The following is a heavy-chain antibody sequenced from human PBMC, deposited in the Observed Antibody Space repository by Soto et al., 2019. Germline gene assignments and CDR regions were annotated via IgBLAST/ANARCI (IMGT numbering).Heavy chain of an antibody. CDR2: NSDYSGST. D-gene: IGHD6-19*01. J-gene: IGHJ6*02. CDR1: GYTFTSYG. Sequence: QVQLVQSGAEVKKPGASVRVSCEASGYTFTSYGISWVRQAPGQGLEWMGWNSDYSGSTNYAQKLQGRVTMTTDRSTRAVYMELRSLRSDDTAVYYCARDSWGLAVPDYHYYAMDVWGQGTTVTVS. CDR3: ARDSWGLAVPDYHYYAMDV. V-gene: IGHV1-18*04.